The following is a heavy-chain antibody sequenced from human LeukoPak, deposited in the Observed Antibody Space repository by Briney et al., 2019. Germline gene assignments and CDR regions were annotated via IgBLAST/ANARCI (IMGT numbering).Heavy chain of an antibody. D-gene: IGHD2-2*01. V-gene: IGHV4-34*01. CDR3: ARVSLYCSSTSCYVGARIYYYYGMDV. CDR2: INHSGST. CDR1: GGSFSGYY. J-gene: IGHJ6*02. Sequence: SETLSLTCAVYGGSFSGYYWSWIRQPPGKGLEWIGEINHSGSTNYNPSLKSRVTISVDTSKNQFALKQSSVTAADTAVYYCARVSLYCSSTSCYVGARIYYYYGMDVWGQGTTVTVSS.